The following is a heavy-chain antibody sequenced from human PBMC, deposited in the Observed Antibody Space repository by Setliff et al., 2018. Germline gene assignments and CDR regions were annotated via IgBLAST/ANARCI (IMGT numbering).Heavy chain of an antibody. CDR3: TTDPSPTFGGVIGAAFDF. Sequence: GGSLRLSCAASGFTFSNTWMNWVRQAPGKGLEWVGRIKGKTDGLTTDYAAPVKGRFTISRDDSKNTLYLQMNSLKTEDTALYYCTTDPSPTFGGVIGAAFDFWGQGTMVTVSS. V-gene: IGHV3-15*07. J-gene: IGHJ3*01. CDR2: IKGKTDGLTT. CDR1: GFTFSNTW. D-gene: IGHD3-16*01.